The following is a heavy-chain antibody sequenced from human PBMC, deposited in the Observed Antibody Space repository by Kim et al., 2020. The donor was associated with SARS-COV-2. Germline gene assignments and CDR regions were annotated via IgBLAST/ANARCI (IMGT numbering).Heavy chain of an antibody. D-gene: IGHD3-22*01. CDR3: ARARPRNYYDSSGYYNEPNDY. CDR1: GGTFSSYA. Sequence: SVKVSCKASGGTFSSYAISWVRQAPGQGLEWMGGIIPIFGTVNYAQKFQGRVTITADESTSTAYMELSSLRSEDTAVYYCARARPRNYYDSSGYYNEPNDYWGQGTLVTVSS. J-gene: IGHJ4*02. V-gene: IGHV1-69*13. CDR2: IIPIFGTV.